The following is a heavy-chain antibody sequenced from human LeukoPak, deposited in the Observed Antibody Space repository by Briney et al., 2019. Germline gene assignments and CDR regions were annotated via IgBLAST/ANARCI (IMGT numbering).Heavy chain of an antibody. CDR2: IKQDGSEK. CDR1: GFTFSSYW. V-gene: IGHV3-7*01. J-gene: IGHJ3*02. Sequence: GGSLRLSCAASGFTFSSYWMSWVRQAPGKGLEWVANIKQDGSEKYYVDSVKGRFTISRDNAKNSLYLQMNSLRAEDTAVYYCARDEDDYVWGSYRGGAFDIWGQGTMVTVSS. CDR3: ARDEDDYVWGSYRGGAFDI. D-gene: IGHD3-16*02.